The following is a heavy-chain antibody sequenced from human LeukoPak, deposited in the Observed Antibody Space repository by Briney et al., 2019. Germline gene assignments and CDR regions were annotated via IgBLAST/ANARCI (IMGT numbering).Heavy chain of an antibody. Sequence: GGSLRLSCAASGFTFSSYWMHWVRHAPGKGLVWVSRSNSDGSSTSYADSVKGRFTISRDNAKNTLYLQMNSLRAEDTAVYYCAKANRRHYTRGPNPDSLHWGQGALVTVSS. D-gene: IGHD2-2*02. CDR2: SNSDGSST. CDR3: AKANRRHYTRGPNPDSLH. V-gene: IGHV3-74*01. J-gene: IGHJ4*02. CDR1: GFTFSSYW.